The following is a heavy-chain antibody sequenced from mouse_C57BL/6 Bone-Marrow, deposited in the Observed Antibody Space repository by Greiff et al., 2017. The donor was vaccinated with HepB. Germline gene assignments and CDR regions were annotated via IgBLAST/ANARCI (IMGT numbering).Heavy chain of an antibody. J-gene: IGHJ3*01. CDR2: ISDGGSYT. D-gene: IGHD1-1*01. CDR1: GFTFSSYA. CDR3: ARGVYYGSSYGFAY. Sequence: EVQLVESGGGLVKPGGSLKLSCAASGFTFSSYAMSWVRQTPEKRLEWVATISDGGSYTYYPDNVKGRFTISRDNAKNNLYLQMSHLKSEDTAMYYCARGVYYGSSYGFAYWGQGTLVTVSA. V-gene: IGHV5-4*01.